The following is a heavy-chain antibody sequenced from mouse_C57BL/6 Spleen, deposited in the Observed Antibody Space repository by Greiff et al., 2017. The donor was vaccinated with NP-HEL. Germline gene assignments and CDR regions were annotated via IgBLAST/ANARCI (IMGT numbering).Heavy chain of an antibody. CDR2: ISSGSSTI. D-gene: IGHD2-2*01. J-gene: IGHJ3*01. CDR3: ARGKGYDSWFAY. Sequence: EVKLVDSGGGLVKPGGSLKLSCAASGFTFSDYGMHWVRQAPEKGLEWVAYISSGSSTIYYADTVKGRFTISRDNAKNTLYLQMTSLRSEDTAMYYCARGKGYDSWFAYWGQGTLVTVSA. CDR1: GFTFSDYG. V-gene: IGHV5-17*01.